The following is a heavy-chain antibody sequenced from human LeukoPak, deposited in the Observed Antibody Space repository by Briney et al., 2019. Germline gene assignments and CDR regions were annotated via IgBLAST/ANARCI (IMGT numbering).Heavy chain of an antibody. CDR1: GFTFSSHA. CDR2: ISYDGSNK. CDR3: AGQYSSSVASLGS. V-gene: IGHV3-30*04. J-gene: IGHJ5*02. D-gene: IGHD6-13*01. Sequence: GGSLRLSCSVSGFTFSSHAMHWVRQAPGKGLEWVAVISYDGSNKYYADSVKGRFTISRDNSKNTLYLQMNSLRAEDTAVYYCAGQYSSSVASLGSWGQGTLVTVSS.